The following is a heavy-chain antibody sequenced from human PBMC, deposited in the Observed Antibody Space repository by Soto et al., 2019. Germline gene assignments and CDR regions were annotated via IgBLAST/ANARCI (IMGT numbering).Heavy chain of an antibody. J-gene: IGHJ4*02. V-gene: IGHV4-59*08. CDR1: GGSIISYH. CDR2: IYYSGIT. D-gene: IGHD2-8*01. CDR3: ARRQCSNGICYPVDY. Sequence: QVHLQESGPGLVKPSETLSLTCTVSGGSIISYHWSWIGQPPVKGLEWIGYIYYSGITNNNPSLRSRVTMSVDTPKTQFSLSLSSVTAADTAIYSCARRQCSNGICYPVDYWGQGTLVTVSS.